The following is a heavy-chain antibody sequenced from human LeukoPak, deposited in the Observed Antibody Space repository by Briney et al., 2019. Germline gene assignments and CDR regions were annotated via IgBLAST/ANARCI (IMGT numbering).Heavy chain of an antibody. J-gene: IGHJ3*02. D-gene: IGHD4-23*01. CDR2: INPSGGST. Sequence: ASVKVSCKASGYTFTSYYMHWVPHAPAQGLEWMGIINPSGGSTSYAQKFQGRVTMTRDTSTSTVYMELSSLRSEDTAVYYCARGTATTVVTPEYAFDIWGQGTMVTVSS. V-gene: IGHV1-46*01. CDR1: GYTFTSYY. CDR3: ARGTATTVVTPEYAFDI.